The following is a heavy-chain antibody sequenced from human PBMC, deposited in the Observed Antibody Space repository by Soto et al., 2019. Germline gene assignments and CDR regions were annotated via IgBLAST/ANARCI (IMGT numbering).Heavy chain of an antibody. Sequence: QVQLQQWGAGLLKPSETLSLTCAVYGGSFSGYYWSWIRQPPGKGLEWIGEINHSGSTNYNPSLKSRFTISVATSKNQFSLNLSSVTAAGTAVYYCARVSPPAVVVVVAAIYWFDPWGQGTLVTVSS. CDR2: INHSGST. J-gene: IGHJ5*02. CDR3: ARVSPPAVVVVVAAIYWFDP. D-gene: IGHD2-15*01. CDR1: GGSFSGYY. V-gene: IGHV4-34*01.